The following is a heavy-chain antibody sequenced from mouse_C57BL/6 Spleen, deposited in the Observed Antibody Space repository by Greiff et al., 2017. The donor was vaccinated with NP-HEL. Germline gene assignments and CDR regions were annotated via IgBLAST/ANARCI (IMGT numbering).Heavy chain of an antibody. V-gene: IGHV1-53*01. Sequence: VQLQQSGTELVKPGASVKLSCKASGYTFTSYWMHWVKQRPGQGLEWIGNINPSNGGTNYNEKFKSKATLTVDKSSSTAYMQLSSLTSEDSADYYCARWGYDDGYSFAYWGQGTLVTVSA. J-gene: IGHJ3*01. CDR2: INPSNGGT. D-gene: IGHD2-3*01. CDR3: ARWGYDDGYSFAY. CDR1: GYTFTSYW.